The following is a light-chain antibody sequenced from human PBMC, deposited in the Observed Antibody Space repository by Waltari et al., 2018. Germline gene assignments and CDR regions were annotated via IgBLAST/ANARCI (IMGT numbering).Light chain of an antibody. V-gene: IGKV3-11*01. CDR2: DVS. Sequence: EIVLTHSPATLSLSPGERAILSCRASQSVSTYLAWYQHRPGQAPRLLIHDVSNRATGTPARFSGSGSGTDVTLTISSLEPEDFAVYYCQHRSGWPPWTFGQGTKVEVK. CDR1: QSVSTY. CDR3: QHRSGWPPWT. J-gene: IGKJ1*01.